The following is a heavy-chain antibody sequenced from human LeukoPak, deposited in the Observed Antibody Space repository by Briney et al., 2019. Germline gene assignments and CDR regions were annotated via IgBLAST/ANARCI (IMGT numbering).Heavy chain of an antibody. D-gene: IGHD3-10*01. J-gene: IGHJ4*02. CDR2: TDPNGIT. V-gene: IGHV3-74*03. CDR3: ARSGGIIDY. Sequence: GGSLRLSCAASGFTFNSYWMHWVRQAPGKGLVWVSRTDPNGITTYADSVKGRFTISRDNAKNTLYLQMNSLRAEDTARYYCARSGGIIDYWGQGTLVTVSS. CDR1: GFTFNSYW.